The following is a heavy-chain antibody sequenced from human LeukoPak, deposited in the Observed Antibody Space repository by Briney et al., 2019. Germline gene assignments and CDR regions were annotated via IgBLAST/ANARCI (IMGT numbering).Heavy chain of an antibody. CDR1: GGTFSRYT. V-gene: IGHV1-69*13. J-gene: IGHJ4*02. CDR2: TIPIFGTA. D-gene: IGHD3-22*01. Sequence: ASVKVSCKASGGTFSRYTISWVRQAPGQGPGWMGGTIPIFGTANYAQKFQGRVTFTADESTSTAYMELRSLRSEDTAVYYCAIDAAIFDSSGYYYLWWGQGTLVTGSS. CDR3: AIDAAIFDSSGYYYLW.